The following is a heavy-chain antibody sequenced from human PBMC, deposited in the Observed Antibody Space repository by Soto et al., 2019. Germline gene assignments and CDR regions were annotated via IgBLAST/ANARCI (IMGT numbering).Heavy chain of an antibody. J-gene: IGHJ6*02. D-gene: IGHD3-3*01. Sequence: KTSETLSLTCTVSGGSISSYYWSWIRQPAGKGLEWIGRIYTSGSTNYNPSLKSRVTMSVDTSKNLVSLRMSSVTAADTAVYYCAKWSGYGLDVWGQGTTVTVSS. V-gene: IGHV4-4*07. CDR3: AKWSGYGLDV. CDR2: IYTSGST. CDR1: GGSISSYY.